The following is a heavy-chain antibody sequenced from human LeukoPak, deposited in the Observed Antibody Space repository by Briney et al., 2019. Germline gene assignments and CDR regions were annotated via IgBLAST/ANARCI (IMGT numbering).Heavy chain of an antibody. V-gene: IGHV4-34*01. CDR2: ISHSGST. J-gene: IGHJ4*02. Sequence: PSETLSLTCAVYSGSFSGYYWSWIRQPPGKGLEWIGEISHSGSTNYNPSLKSRVTISVDTSKNQFSLKLSSVTAADTAVYYCATDYYDSSGYYYGNYWGQGTLVTVSS. CDR3: ATDYYDSSGYYYGNY. D-gene: IGHD3-22*01. CDR1: SGSFSGYY.